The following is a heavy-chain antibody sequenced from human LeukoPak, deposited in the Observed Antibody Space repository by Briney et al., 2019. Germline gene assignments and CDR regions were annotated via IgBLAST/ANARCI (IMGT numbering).Heavy chain of an antibody. CDR1: GYTLSGYG. CDR2: ITTYNGDK. CDR3: ARDCSNGVCYPRDY. D-gene: IGHD2-8*01. V-gene: IGHV1-18*01. J-gene: IGHJ4*02. Sequence: GASVKVSCKASGYTLSGYGISWLRQAPGQGLEWVGWITTYNGDKKYSEKFQGRITTTTDTSTSTYYMELRSLRPDDTAIYYCARDCSNGVCYPRDYWGQGTLVIVST.